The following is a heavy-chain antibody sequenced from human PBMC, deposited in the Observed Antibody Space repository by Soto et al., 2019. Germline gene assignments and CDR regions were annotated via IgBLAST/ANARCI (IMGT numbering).Heavy chain of an antibody. D-gene: IGHD3-3*01. CDR3: ARDGLPDDFRSGGYWFDP. V-gene: IGHV3-30-3*01. J-gene: IGHJ5*02. CDR2: ISHDGRIE. CDR1: GFTFSTFA. Sequence: QVHLVESGGGVVQPGRSLRLSCAASGFTFSTFALHWVRQAPGEGLEWVALISHDGRIEKNADSVKGRFTISRDNSKNTLYMQMDSLRLEDTGVYYCARDGLPDDFRSGGYWFDPWGQGTQVTVSS.